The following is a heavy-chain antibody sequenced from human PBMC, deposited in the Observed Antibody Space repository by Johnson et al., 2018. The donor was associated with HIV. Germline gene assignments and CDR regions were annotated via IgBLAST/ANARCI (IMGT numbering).Heavy chain of an antibody. CDR3: AAYYDFWSGSYTSGFDI. Sequence: QEQLVESGGGVVQPGRSLRLSCAASGFTFSSYAMHWVRQAPGKGLEWVAVISYDGSNQYYADSVKGRFTISRDNSKNTVFLQMNSLRPEDTAMYYCAAYYDFWSGSYTSGFDIWGQGTMVTVSS. J-gene: IGHJ3*02. D-gene: IGHD3-3*01. CDR1: GFTFSSYA. CDR2: ISYDGSNQ. V-gene: IGHV3-30*04.